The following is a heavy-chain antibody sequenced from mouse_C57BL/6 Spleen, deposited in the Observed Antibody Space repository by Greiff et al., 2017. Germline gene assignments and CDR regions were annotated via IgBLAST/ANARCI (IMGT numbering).Heavy chain of an antibody. CDR3: TRAGDYDEGDFDY. D-gene: IGHD2-4*01. CDR1: GFTFSSYA. Sequence: EVKLVESGEGLVKPGGSLKLSCAASGFTFSSYAMSWVRQTPEKRLEWVAYISSGGDYIYYADTVKGRFTISRDNARNTLYLQMSSLKSEDTAMYYCTRAGDYDEGDFDYWGQGTTLTVSS. CDR2: ISSGGDYI. V-gene: IGHV5-9-1*02. J-gene: IGHJ2*01.